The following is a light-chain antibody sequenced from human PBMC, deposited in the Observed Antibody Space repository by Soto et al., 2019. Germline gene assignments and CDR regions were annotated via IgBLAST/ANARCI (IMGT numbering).Light chain of an antibody. V-gene: IGKV1-5*01. CDR1: QSLNNW. J-gene: IGKJ2*01. CDR2: DAS. Sequence: DIQMTQSPSTLSASVGDRVTITCRASQSLNNWLAWYQQKPGKAPKLLIFDASSLPSGVPARFSGSGSGTEFTLTISSLQPDDFATYYCQQYNSYPYTFGQGTKLEI. CDR3: QQYNSYPYT.